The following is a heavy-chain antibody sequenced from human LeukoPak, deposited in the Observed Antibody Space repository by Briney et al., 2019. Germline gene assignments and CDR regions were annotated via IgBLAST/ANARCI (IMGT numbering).Heavy chain of an antibody. D-gene: IGHD3-3*01. CDR1: GGSISSYY. Sequence: ETLSLTCTVSGGSISSYYWSWVRQAPGKGLEWVANIKQDGSEIYYVGAVRGRFTISRDNANNSLYLQMNSLRAEDTAVYYCARALFRRYDFLAPEAFWGQGTLVTVSS. CDR3: ARALFRRYDFLAPEAF. J-gene: IGHJ4*02. V-gene: IGHV3-7*01. CDR2: IKQDGSEI.